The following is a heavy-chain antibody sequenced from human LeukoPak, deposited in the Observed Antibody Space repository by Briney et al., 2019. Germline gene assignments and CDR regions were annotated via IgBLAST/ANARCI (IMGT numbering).Heavy chain of an antibody. CDR2: INHSGST. Sequence: SETLSLTCAVYGGSFSGYYWSWIRQPPGKGLEWIGEINHSGSTNYNPSLKSRVTISVDTSKSQFSLKLSSVTAADTAVYYCARNPQDCSSTSCYFDYWGQGTLVTVSS. D-gene: IGHD2-2*01. CDR3: ARNPQDCSSTSCYFDY. CDR1: GGSFSGYY. J-gene: IGHJ4*02. V-gene: IGHV4-34*01.